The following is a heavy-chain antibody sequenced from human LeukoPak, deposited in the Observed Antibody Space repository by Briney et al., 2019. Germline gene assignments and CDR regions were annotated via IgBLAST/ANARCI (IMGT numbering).Heavy chain of an antibody. CDR1: GGSISSYY. V-gene: IGHV4-59*01. CDR2: IYYSGST. Sequence: SETLSLTRTVSGGSISSYYWSWIRQPPGKGLEWIGYIYYSGSTNYNPSLKSRVTISVDTSKNQFSLKLSSVTAADTAVYYCARVKYYDFWSGYYNYYYYMDVWGKGTTVTVSS. J-gene: IGHJ6*03. CDR3: ARVKYYDFWSGYYNYYYYMDV. D-gene: IGHD3-3*01.